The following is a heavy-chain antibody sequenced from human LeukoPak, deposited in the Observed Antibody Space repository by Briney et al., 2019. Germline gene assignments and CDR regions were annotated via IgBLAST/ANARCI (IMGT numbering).Heavy chain of an antibody. D-gene: IGHD2-2*01. CDR2: INPSGGST. CDR1: GYTFTSYY. Sequence: GASVKVSCKASGYTFTSYYMHWVRQAPGQGLEWMGIINPSGGSTSYAQKFQGRVTMTRDTSTSTVHMELSSLRSEDTAVYYCAEGYCSSTSCYEWWFDPWGQGTLVTVSS. CDR3: AEGYCSSTSCYEWWFDP. V-gene: IGHV1-46*01. J-gene: IGHJ5*02.